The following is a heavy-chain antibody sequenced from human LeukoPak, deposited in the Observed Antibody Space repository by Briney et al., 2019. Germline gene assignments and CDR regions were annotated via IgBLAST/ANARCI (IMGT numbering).Heavy chain of an antibody. V-gene: IGHV1-69*13. J-gene: IGHJ4*02. Sequence: WVSVKVSCKASGGTFSSYAMSWVRQAPGQGLEWMGGIIPIFGTANYAQKFQGRVTITADESTSTAYMELSSLRSEDTAVYYCARDSHYYDSSGSVFDYWGQGTLVTVSS. CDR1: GGTFSSYA. CDR3: ARDSHYYDSSGSVFDY. D-gene: IGHD3-22*01. CDR2: IIPIFGTA.